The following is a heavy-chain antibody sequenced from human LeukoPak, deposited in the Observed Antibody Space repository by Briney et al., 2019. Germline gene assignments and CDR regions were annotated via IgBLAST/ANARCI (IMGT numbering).Heavy chain of an antibody. V-gene: IGHV1-2*02. CDR3: AAFYGNEAFDI. CDR1: GYTFTGYY. Sequence: SVKVSCTASGYTFTGYYMHWVRQAPGQGLEWMGWINPNSGGTNYAQKFQERVTITRDMSTSTAYMELSSLRSEDTAVYYCAAFYGNEAFDIWGKGQWSPSLQ. CDR2: INPNSGGT. D-gene: IGHD4-17*01. J-gene: IGHJ3*02.